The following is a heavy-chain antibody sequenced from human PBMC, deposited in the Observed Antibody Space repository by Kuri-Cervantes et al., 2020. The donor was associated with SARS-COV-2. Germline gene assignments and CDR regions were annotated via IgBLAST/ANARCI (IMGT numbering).Heavy chain of an antibody. J-gene: IGHJ5*02. V-gene: IGHV3-23*01. CDR1: GFTFSNYA. CDR2: ISYHGHDT. CDR3: AKGFMEIPPTRYYDP. Sequence: LKISCAASGFTFSNYAMSWVRQAPGKGLEWVSVISYHGHDTYYADSVKGRFTISRDSSKDTLYLQMNSLRAEDTAIYYCAKGFMEIPPTRYYDPWGQGTLVTVSS. D-gene: IGHD3-10*01.